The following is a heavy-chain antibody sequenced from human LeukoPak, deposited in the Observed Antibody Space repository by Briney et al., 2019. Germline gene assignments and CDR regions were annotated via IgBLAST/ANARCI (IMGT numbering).Heavy chain of an antibody. D-gene: IGHD2-8*02. J-gene: IGHJ4*02. CDR3: ATYRQVLLPFES. CDR2: IFPSGGEI. V-gene: IGHV3-23*01. CDR1: GFTFSTFA. Sequence: GGSLRLSCAASGFTFSTFAMLWVRQPPGKGLEWVSSIFPSGGEIHYADSVRGRFTISRDNSKSTLSLQMNSLRAEDTAIYYCATYRQVLLPFESWGQGTLVTVSS.